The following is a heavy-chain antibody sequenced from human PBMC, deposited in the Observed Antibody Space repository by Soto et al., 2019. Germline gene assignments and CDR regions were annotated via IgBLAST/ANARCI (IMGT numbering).Heavy chain of an antibody. CDR1: EFTFSSYG. Sequence: QVQLVESGGGVVQPGRSLRLSCAASEFTFSSYGMHWVRQAPGKGLEWVAVILNDGSNRYHADSVKDRFTISRDNSKNTLYLQMNSLRAEDTAVYYCARDDEYSGNGMDVWAQGTTVTVS. V-gene: IGHV3-33*01. D-gene: IGHD3-10*01. J-gene: IGHJ6*02. CDR2: ILNDGSNR. CDR3: ARDDEYSGNGMDV.